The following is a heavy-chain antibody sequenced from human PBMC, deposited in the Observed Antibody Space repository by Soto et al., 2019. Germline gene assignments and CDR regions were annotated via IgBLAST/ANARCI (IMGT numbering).Heavy chain of an antibody. Sequence: EVQLVESGGGLVVPGGSLSLSCVASGFTFSSYHMSWGRQAPGKGLEWVSSINPSSTHIYYADSVRGRFAISRDHSKNSLYLQMNSLRTEDAAVYYCARGYCGGGGCSLSRDAIDVWGQGTLVTVSS. CDR2: INPSSTHI. J-gene: IGHJ3*01. D-gene: IGHD2-15*01. V-gene: IGHV3-21*01. CDR1: GFTFSSYH. CDR3: ARGYCGGGGCSLSRDAIDV.